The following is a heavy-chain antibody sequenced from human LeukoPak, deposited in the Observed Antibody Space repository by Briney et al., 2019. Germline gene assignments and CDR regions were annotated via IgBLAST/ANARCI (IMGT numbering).Heavy chain of an antibody. J-gene: IGHJ4*02. Sequence: SETLSLTCAVYGGSFSGYYWSWIRQPPGKGLEWIGEINHSGSTNYNPSLKSRVTISVDTSKNQFSLKLSSVTAADTAVYYCARVSGQLVSYFDYWGQGTLVTVSS. D-gene: IGHD6-6*01. V-gene: IGHV4-34*01. CDR2: INHSGST. CDR1: GGSFSGYY. CDR3: ARVSGQLVSYFDY.